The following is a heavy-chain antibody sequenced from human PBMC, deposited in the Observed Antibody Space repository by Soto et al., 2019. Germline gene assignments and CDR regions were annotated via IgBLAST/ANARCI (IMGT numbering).Heavy chain of an antibody. CDR1: GYTFTSYD. Sequence: QVQLVQSGAEVKKSGASVKVSCKASGYTFTSYDINWVRQATGQGLEWMGWMNPNSGNTGYAQKFQGRVTMTRNTSISTAYMALSSLRYEDTAVYYCARERSAAGTGWLDPWGQGTLVTVSS. CDR3: ARERSAAGTGWLDP. J-gene: IGHJ5*02. D-gene: IGHD6-13*01. V-gene: IGHV1-8*01. CDR2: MNPNSGNT.